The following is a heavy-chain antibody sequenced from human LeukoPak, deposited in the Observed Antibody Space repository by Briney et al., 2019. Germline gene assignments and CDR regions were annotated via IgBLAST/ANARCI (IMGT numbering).Heavy chain of an antibody. D-gene: IGHD2-15*01. V-gene: IGHV3-49*04. CDR2: IRSKAYGGTT. CDR3: NRALGYCSGGSCYYYYGMDV. J-gene: IGHJ6*04. Sequence: GGSLRLSCTASRFTFGDYAMSWVRQAPGKGWKWLGVIRSKAYGGTTEYAASVQGRFTISRDDSKSIAYLQMNSLKTEDTAVYYCNRALGYCSGGSCYYYYGMDVWGKGTTVTVSS. CDR1: RFTFGDYA.